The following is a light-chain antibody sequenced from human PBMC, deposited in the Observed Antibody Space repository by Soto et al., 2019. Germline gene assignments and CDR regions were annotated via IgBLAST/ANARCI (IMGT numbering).Light chain of an antibody. CDR1: SSDVGGYNY. CDR2: DVS. V-gene: IGLV2-11*01. Sequence: QSALTQPRSVSGSPGQSVTISCTGTSSDVGGYNYVSWYQQHPGKAPKLMIYDVSKRPSGVPDRFSGSKSGSTASLTISGLQAEDEADYYCCSYAGSYTFLVFGGGTKLTV. CDR3: CSYAGSYTFLV. J-gene: IGLJ2*01.